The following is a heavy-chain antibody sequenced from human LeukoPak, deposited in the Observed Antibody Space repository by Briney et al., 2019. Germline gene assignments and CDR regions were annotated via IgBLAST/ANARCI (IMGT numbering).Heavy chain of an antibody. D-gene: IGHD2-2*01. Sequence: GGSLRHSCAASGFIFSSYAMHWVRQAPGKGLEWVAVISYDGSNKYYADSEKGRFTISRDNFKNTLYLQMNSLRAEDTAVYYCARDPFHIVVVPAAIGWFDPWGQGTLVTVSS. V-gene: IGHV3-30*01. CDR2: ISYDGSNK. CDR1: GFIFSSYA. CDR3: ARDPFHIVVVPAAIGWFDP. J-gene: IGHJ5*02.